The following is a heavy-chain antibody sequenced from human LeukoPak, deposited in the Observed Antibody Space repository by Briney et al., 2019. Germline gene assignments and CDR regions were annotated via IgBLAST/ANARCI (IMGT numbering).Heavy chain of an antibody. CDR3: ARGEYGSGSYPYDY. CDR2: INPNSGGT. CDR1: GYTFTGYY. J-gene: IGHJ4*02. Sequence: ASVKVSRKASGYTFTGYYMHWVRQAPGQGLEWMGWINPNSGGTNYAQKFQGRVTMTRDTSISTAYMELSRLRSDDTAVYYCARGEYGSGSYPYDYWGQGTLVTVSS. V-gene: IGHV1-2*02. D-gene: IGHD3-10*01.